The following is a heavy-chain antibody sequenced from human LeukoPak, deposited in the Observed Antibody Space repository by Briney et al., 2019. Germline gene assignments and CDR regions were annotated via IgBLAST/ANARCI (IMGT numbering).Heavy chain of an antibody. CDR1: GGSFSGYY. D-gene: IGHD5-18*01. V-gene: IGHV4-34*01. Sequence: PSETLSLTCAVYGGSFSGYYWSWIRQPPGKGLEWIGEINHSGSTNYNPSLKSRVTISVDTSKNQFSLKLSSVTAADTAVYYCARAMGVQLWFIVGDAFDIWGQGTMVTVSS. CDR2: INHSGST. J-gene: IGHJ3*02. CDR3: ARAMGVQLWFIVGDAFDI.